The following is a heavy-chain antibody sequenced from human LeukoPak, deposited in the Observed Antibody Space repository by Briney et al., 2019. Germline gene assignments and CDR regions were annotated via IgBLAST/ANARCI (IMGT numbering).Heavy chain of an antibody. V-gene: IGHV3-48*02. Sequence: GGSLRLSCAASGFXFSTYSMNWVRQAPGKGLEWVSYISSDSDTIYYADSVKGRFTISRDNAKNSLYLQMNSLRDEDTAVYYCLGYFDYWGQGTLVTVSS. CDR2: ISSDSDTI. J-gene: IGHJ4*02. CDR1: GFXFSTYS. CDR3: LGYFDY.